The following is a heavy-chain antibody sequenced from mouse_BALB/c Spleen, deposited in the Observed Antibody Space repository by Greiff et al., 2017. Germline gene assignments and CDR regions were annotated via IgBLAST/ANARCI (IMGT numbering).Heavy chain of an antibody. CDR1: GYTFTSYT. D-gene: IGHD3-3*01. CDR3: ARGGTLFDY. CDR2: INPSSGYT. J-gene: IGHJ2*01. V-gene: IGHV1-4*01. Sequence: QVHVKQSGAELARPGASVKMSCKASGYTFTSYTMHWVKQRPGQGLEWIGYINPSSGYTNYNQKFKDKATLTADKSSSTAYMQLSSLTSEDSAVYYCARGGTLFDYWGQGTTLTVSS.